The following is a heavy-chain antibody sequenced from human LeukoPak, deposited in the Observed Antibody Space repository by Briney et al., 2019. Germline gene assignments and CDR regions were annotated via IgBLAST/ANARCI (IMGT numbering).Heavy chain of an antibody. V-gene: IGHV3-21*03. D-gene: IGHD6-19*01. CDR2: ISSSSSYI. Sequence: GGSLRLSCAASGFTFSSYSMNWVRQAPGKGLEWVSSISSSSSYIYYADSVKGRFTISRDNTKNSLYLQMNSLRVEDTGLYYCARLESSGWYRFDCWGQGTLDTVSS. CDR3: ARLESSGWYRFDC. J-gene: IGHJ4*02. CDR1: GFTFSSYS.